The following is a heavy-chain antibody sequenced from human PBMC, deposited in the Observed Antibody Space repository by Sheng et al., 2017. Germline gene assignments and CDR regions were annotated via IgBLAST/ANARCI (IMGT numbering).Heavy chain of an antibody. CDR1: GFTFSDYY. CDR3: ARGIAAAAIPTFAY. Sequence: PGGSLRLSCAASGFTFSDYYMSWIRQAPGKGLEWVSYIGNSGTAISYADSVRGRFTISRDNAKNSLYLQMNSLRAEDTAVYFCARGIAAAAIPTFAYWGQGTLVTVSS. V-gene: IGHV3-11*01. J-gene: IGHJ4*02. CDR2: IGNSGTAI. D-gene: IGHD6-13*01.